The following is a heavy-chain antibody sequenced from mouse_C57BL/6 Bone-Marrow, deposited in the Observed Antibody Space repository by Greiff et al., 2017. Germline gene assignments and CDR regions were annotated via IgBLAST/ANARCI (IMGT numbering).Heavy chain of an antibody. J-gene: IGHJ3*01. Sequence: VQLQQPGAELVMPGASVKLSCKASGYTFPSYWMHWVTQTPGQGLAWIGEIAPSDIYTNYNQKFKGKSTLTVDKSSSTAYMQLSSLTSEDSAVYYCASFNWAWFAYWGQGTLVTVAA. V-gene: IGHV1-69*01. CDR1: GYTFPSYW. CDR3: ASFNWAWFAY. CDR2: IAPSDIYT. D-gene: IGHD4-1*01.